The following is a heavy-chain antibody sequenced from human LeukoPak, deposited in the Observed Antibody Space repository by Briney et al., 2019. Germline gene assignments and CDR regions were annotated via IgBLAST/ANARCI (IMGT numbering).Heavy chain of an antibody. CDR2: INPGGITT. D-gene: IGHD1-1*01. CDR1: GFTFTTYS. J-gene: IGHJ4*02. V-gene: IGHV3-23*01. CDR3: ARDRAGTPWAD. Sequence: GGSLRLSCAASGFTFTTYSMTWVRQAPGKGLEWVSTINPGGITTYYADSVKGRFTISRDNSKNTVSLQMDSLRADDTAVYYCARDRAGTPWADWGQGTLVTVSS.